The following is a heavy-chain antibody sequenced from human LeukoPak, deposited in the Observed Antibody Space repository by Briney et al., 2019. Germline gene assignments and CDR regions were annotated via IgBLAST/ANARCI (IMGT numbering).Heavy chain of an antibody. CDR3: AEGSGSLDY. CDR1: GFTFSSYT. CDR2: ISGSGGTT. V-gene: IGHV3-23*01. Sequence: GGSLRLSCAASGFTFSSYTMSWVRHPPPKGLEWVSVISGSGGTTYYADSVKGRFTISRDTSKNTVYLQMNSLRAPDTAVYYCAEGSGSLDYWGQGTLVSVSS. J-gene: IGHJ4*02. D-gene: IGHD1-26*01.